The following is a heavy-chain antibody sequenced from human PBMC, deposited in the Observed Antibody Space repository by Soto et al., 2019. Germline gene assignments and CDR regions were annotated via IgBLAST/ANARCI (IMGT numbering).Heavy chain of an antibody. D-gene: IGHD2-15*01. J-gene: IGHJ6*02. V-gene: IGHV4-4*02. CDR3: ARDVVGYCIFNRCPRPLHYNAMDV. CDR1: GGSISSSNW. Sequence: SETLSLTCAVSGGSISSSNWWNWVRQPPGKGLEWIGEIYHSGTTNYNPSLKSRVTISVDKSKNQFSLNLSSVTAADTAVYYCARDVVGYCIFNRCPRPLHYNAMDVWGQGTTVTVSS. CDR2: IYHSGTT.